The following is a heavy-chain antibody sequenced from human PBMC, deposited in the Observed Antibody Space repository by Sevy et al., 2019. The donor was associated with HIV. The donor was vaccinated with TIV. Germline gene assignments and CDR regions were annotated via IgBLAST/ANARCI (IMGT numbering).Heavy chain of an antibody. CDR1: GFTFSSYA. Sequence: GGSLRLSCAASGFTFSSYAMHWVRQAPGKGLEWVAVISYDGSNKYYADSVKGRFTISRDNSKNTLYLQMNSLRAEDTAVEYWGGDGGRRGYYDSSGYYYYFDYWGQGTLVTVSS. V-gene: IGHV3-30-3*01. CDR3: GGDGGRRGYYDSSGYYYYFDY. D-gene: IGHD3-22*01. CDR2: ISYDGSNK. J-gene: IGHJ4*02.